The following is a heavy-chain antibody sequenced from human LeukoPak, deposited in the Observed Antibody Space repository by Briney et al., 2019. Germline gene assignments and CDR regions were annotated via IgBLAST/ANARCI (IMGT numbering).Heavy chain of an antibody. D-gene: IGHD6-19*01. CDR1: GGSFSGYY. CDR3: ARGFYSSGWYVVY. Sequence: PSETLSLTCAVYGGSFSGYYWSWIRQPPGKGLEWIGEINHSGSTNYNPSLKSRVTISVDTSKNQFSLKLSSVTAADTAVYYCARGFYSSGWYVVYWGQGTLVTVSS. CDR2: INHSGST. V-gene: IGHV4-34*01. J-gene: IGHJ4*02.